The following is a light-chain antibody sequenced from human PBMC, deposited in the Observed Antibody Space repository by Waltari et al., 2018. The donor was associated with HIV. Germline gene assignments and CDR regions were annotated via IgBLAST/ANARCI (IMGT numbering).Light chain of an antibody. V-gene: IGKV1-5*03. CDR2: EAS. Sequence: DVQMTQSPSTLSASVGDRVTITCRANENVRRWLAWYQQKPGRAPKLLIQEASTLENGVPSRFSGGGSGTEYTLTISDLQPEDIATYYCQQYNSSPSFGQGTKLDIK. CDR3: QQYNSSPS. CDR1: ENVRRW. J-gene: IGKJ2*01.